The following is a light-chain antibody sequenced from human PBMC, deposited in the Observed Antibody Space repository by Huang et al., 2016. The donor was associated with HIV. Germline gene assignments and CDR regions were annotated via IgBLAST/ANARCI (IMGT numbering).Light chain of an antibody. Sequence: EIVMTQSPATLSVSPGERATLSCRASQRVSSNLALYQQKPGQAPRLLIYCASTRATGIPSRFSVSVSGTEFTLTISSLQSEDFAVYYCQQYNNWPRTFGQGTKVEIK. CDR3: QQYNNWPRT. J-gene: IGKJ1*01. CDR1: QRVSSN. V-gene: IGKV3-15*01. CDR2: CAS.